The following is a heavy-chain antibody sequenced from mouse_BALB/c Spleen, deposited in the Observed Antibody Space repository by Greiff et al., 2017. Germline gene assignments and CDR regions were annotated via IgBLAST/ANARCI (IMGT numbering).Heavy chain of an antibody. V-gene: IGHV5-17*02. CDR3: ARRYGNYEGYFDY. CDR2: ISSGSSTI. Sequence: EVMLVESGGGLVPPGGSRKLSCAASGFTFSSFGMHWVRQAPEKGLEWVAYISSGSSTIYYADTVKGRFTISRDNPKNTLFLQMTSLRSEDTAMYYCARRYGNYEGYFDYWGQGTTLTVSS. CDR1: GFTFSSFG. D-gene: IGHD2-10*02. J-gene: IGHJ2*01.